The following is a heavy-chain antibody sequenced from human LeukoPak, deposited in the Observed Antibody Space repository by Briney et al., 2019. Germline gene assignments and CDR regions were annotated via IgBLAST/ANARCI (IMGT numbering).Heavy chain of an antibody. D-gene: IGHD1-14*01. CDR2: INPNTGGT. CDR1: GYTFTDYY. CDR3: ARYSEPEGGRNFDY. J-gene: IGHJ4*02. V-gene: IGHV1-2*02. Sequence: GASVTVSCKASGYTFTDYYLHWVRQAPGQGPEWMGWINPNTGGTNYARKLQGRVTMTRDTSISTVYVEVSRLRSDGTAVFYCARYSEPEGGRNFDYWGQGTLVTVS.